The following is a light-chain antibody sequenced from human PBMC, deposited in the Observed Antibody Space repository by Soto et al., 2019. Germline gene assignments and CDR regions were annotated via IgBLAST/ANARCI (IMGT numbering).Light chain of an antibody. CDR1: QNVSSSY. CDR2: GAS. J-gene: IGKJ5*01. Sequence: EIVLTQSPATLSLSPGERASLSCRASQNVSSSYLAWYQHKPGQAPRLLIYGASNRATGIPARFSGSGSGTDFTLTISSLEPEDFAVYYCQQRTNWPITFGQGTRLEIK. V-gene: IGKV3D-20*02. CDR3: QQRTNWPIT.